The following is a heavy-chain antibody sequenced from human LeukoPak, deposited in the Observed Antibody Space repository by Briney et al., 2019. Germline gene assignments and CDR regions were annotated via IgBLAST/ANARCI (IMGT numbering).Heavy chain of an antibody. Sequence: GGPLRLSCAASGFTFSSYGMHWVRQAPGKGLEWVAVIWYDESNKYYADSVKGRFTISRDNSKNTLYLQMNSLRAEDTAVYYCAKDLTPYCSGGSCYSSHDAFDIWGQGTMVTVSS. J-gene: IGHJ3*02. CDR3: AKDLTPYCSGGSCYSSHDAFDI. D-gene: IGHD2-15*01. CDR1: GFTFSSYG. V-gene: IGHV3-33*06. CDR2: IWYDESNK.